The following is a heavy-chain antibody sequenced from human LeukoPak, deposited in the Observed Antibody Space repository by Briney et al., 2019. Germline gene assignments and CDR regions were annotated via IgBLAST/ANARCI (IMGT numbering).Heavy chain of an antibody. J-gene: IGHJ6*03. CDR2: IWFDGTNK. V-gene: IGHV3-33*01. D-gene: IGHD3-10*01. CDR1: GLDFSNYG. CDR3: AATRTGRDSYFFYYMDV. Sequence: GRSLRLSCAASGLDFSNYGMHWVRQAPGKGLQWVSTIWFDGTNKYYADSVKGRFSVSRDNSRHILDLQMNSLRGDDSAVYYCAATRTGRDSYFFYYMDVWGRGTTVTVSS.